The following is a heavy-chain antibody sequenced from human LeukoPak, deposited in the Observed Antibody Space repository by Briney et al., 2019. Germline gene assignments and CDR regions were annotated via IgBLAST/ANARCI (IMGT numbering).Heavy chain of an antibody. CDR1: GFTFSSYG. D-gene: IGHD3-3*01. V-gene: IGHV3-30*02. CDR3: ARELRFPTSGAFDI. J-gene: IGHJ3*02. CDR2: IRYDGSNK. Sequence: PGGSLRLSCAASGFTFSSYGMHWVRQAPGKGLEWVAFIRYDGSNKYYADSVKGRFTISRDNSKNTLYLQMNSLRAEDTAVYYCARELRFPTSGAFDIWGQGTMVTVSS.